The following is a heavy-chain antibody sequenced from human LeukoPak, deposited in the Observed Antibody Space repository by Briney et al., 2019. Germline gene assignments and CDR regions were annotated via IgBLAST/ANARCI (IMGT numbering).Heavy chain of an antibody. CDR3: ARQNDFRLDY. CDR1: GYTFSSYW. V-gene: IGHV5-51*01. D-gene: IGHD3-3*01. CDR2: IYPGDSDT. J-gene: IGHJ4*02. Sequence: GESLKISCKGTGYTFSSYWIGWVRQMPGKGLEWMGIIYPGDSDTRYSPSLQGQVTISVDTSIGTAYLQWSSLKASDTAIYYCARQNDFRLDYWGQGTLVTVSS.